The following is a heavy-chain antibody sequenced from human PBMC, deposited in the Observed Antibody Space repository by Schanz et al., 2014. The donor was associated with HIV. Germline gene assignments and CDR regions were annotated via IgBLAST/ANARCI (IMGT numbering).Heavy chain of an antibody. V-gene: IGHV3-7*01. Sequence: EVQLLESGGGLVQPGGSLRLSCAASGFTFNTYWMTWVRQAPGKGLQWVANIRQDGGQTYYVDSVKGRFTISRDNTKNSLYLQMNSLRFADTAVYYCVRGDTVFEYWGQGTLVTVSS. CDR2: IRQDGGQT. CDR3: VRGDTVFEY. D-gene: IGHD5-18*01. CDR1: GFTFNTYW. J-gene: IGHJ4*02.